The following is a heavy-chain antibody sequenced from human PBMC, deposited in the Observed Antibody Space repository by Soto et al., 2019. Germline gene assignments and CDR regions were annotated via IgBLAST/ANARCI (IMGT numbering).Heavy chain of an antibody. V-gene: IGHV4-59*11. CDR1: GGSIYNHY. D-gene: IGHD5-12*01. Sequence: TLSLTCTVSGGSIYNHYWSWVRQPPGKGLEWIGYIYYTGGTNYNPSLKSRVTISVDPSENQFSLKLKSVTAADTAVYYCARVGYGRYNVRTPVYSYGMDVWGQGTTVTVSS. CDR3: ARVGYGRYNVRTPVYSYGMDV. CDR2: IYYTGGT. J-gene: IGHJ6*02.